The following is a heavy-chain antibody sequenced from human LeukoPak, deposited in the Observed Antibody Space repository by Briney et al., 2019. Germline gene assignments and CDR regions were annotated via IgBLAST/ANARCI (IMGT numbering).Heavy chain of an antibody. D-gene: IGHD4-17*01. CDR3: ARGEGDYVGWFDP. Sequence: PSQTLSLTCSVSTAGSITGYHWNWIRQSAGEGLEWIGRADTTGNTKYNPSLKSRVIISVDTSNKQFSLKLTSVTAADTAVYYCARGEGDYVGWFDPWGRGTLVIVSS. J-gene: IGHJ5*02. CDR2: ADTTGNT. V-gene: IGHV4-4*07. CDR1: TAGSITGYH.